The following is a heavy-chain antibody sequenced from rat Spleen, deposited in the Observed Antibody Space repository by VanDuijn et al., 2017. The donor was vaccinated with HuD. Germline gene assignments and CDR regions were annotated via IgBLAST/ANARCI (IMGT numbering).Heavy chain of an antibody. CDR3: ARHAGGGFAY. CDR1: GFTFSNYG. J-gene: IGHJ3*01. Sequence: EVQLVESGGGLVQPGRSLKLSCAASGFTFSNYGMAWVRQAPTKGLEWVATISYDGSSTYYRDSVKGRFTISRDNAKSTLYLQMDSLRSEDTATYCGARHAGGGFAYWGQGTLVTVSS. D-gene: IGHD4-3*01. V-gene: IGHV5-29*01. CDR2: ISYDGSST.